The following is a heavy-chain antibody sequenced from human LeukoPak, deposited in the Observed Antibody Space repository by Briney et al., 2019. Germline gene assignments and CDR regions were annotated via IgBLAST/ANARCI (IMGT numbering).Heavy chain of an antibody. V-gene: IGHV1-46*01. Sequence: ASVKVSCKASGYTFTSYYMHWVRRALGQGLEWMGIINPSGGSTSYAQKFQGRVTMTRDTSTSTVYMELSSLRSEDTAVYYCARGSGTYYYDSSGYYEFYYYYYMDVWGKGTTVTVSS. J-gene: IGHJ6*03. CDR1: GYTFTSYY. CDR2: INPSGGST. D-gene: IGHD3-22*01. CDR3: ARGSGTYYYDSSGYYEFYYYYYMDV.